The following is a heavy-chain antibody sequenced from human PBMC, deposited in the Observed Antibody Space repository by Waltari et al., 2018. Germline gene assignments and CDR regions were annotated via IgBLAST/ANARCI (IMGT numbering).Heavy chain of an antibody. CDR2: ISSRGTTM. CDR1: GFTFNGYE. CDR3: AGSGSNRDY. Sequence: EVQLVESGGGLIQPGGSLRLSCVASGFTFNGYEMNWVRQAPGKGLEWVSYISSRGTTMSYAESVKGRCTISRDNAKNSLWLQMNSLRVEDTAVYYCAGSGSNRDYWGRGTLITVSS. D-gene: IGHD1-26*01. J-gene: IGHJ4*02. V-gene: IGHV3-48*03.